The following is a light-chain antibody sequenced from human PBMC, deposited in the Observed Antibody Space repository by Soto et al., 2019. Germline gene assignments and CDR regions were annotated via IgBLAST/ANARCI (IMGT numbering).Light chain of an antibody. CDR2: DVS. CDR3: CSYAGSYTWV. J-gene: IGLJ3*02. V-gene: IGLV2-11*01. Sequence: QSALTQPRSVSGSPGQSVTISCTGTSSDVGSYKYVSWYQQHPGNAPKLIIYDVSKRPSGVPDRFSGSKSGNTASLTISGLQAEDEADYSCCSYAGSYTWVFGGGTQLTVL. CDR1: SSDVGSYKY.